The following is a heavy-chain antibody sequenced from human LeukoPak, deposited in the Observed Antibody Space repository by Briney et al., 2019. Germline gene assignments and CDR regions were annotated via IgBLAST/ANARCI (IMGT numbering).Heavy chain of an antibody. V-gene: IGHV3-21*01. CDR3: ARDSRYMVRGVMSY. D-gene: IGHD3-10*01. CDR2: ISSSSSYI. Sequence: GGSLRLSCAASGFTFDDYGMSWVRQAPGKGLEWVSSISSSSSYIYYADSVKGRFTISRDNAKNSLYLQMNSLRAEDTAVYYCARDSRYMVRGVMSYWGQGTLVTVSS. J-gene: IGHJ4*02. CDR1: GFTFDDYG.